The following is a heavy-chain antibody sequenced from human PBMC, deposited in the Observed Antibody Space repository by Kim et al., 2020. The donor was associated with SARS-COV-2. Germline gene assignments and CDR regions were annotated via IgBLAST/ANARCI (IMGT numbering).Heavy chain of an antibody. CDR2: INHSGST. CDR1: GGSFSDYY. Sequence: SETLSLTCAVYGGSFSDYYWSWIRQPPGKGLEWIGEINHSGSTNYNPSLKSRVTISVDTAKNQFSLKLTSVTAADTAVYYCARNPREFGFYWGQGTLVTVSS. V-gene: IGHV4-34*01. CDR3: ARNPREFGFY. D-gene: IGHD3-10*01. J-gene: IGHJ4*02.